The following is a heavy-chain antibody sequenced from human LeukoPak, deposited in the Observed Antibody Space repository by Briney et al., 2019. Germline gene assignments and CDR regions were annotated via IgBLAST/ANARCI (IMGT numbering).Heavy chain of an antibody. V-gene: IGHV3-30*18. J-gene: IGHJ3*02. CDR2: ISYDGSNK. Sequence: PGRSLRLSCAASGFTFSSYGMHWVRQAPGKGLEWVAVISYDGSNKYYADSVKGRFTISRDNSKNTLYLQMNSLRAEDTAVYYCAKREASDIWGQGTMVTVSS. CDR3: AKREASDI. CDR1: GFTFSSYG.